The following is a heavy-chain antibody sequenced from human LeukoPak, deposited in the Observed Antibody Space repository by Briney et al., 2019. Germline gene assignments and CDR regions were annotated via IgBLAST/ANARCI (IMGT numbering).Heavy chain of an antibody. V-gene: IGHV1-69*05. CDR1: GGTFISYA. CDR2: IIPIFGTA. CDR3: ARGARPVAFDI. Sequence: GASVTVSCKASGGTFISYAISWVRQAPGQGLEWMGGIIPIFGTANYAQKFQGRVTITTDESTSTAYMELSSLRAEDTAVYYCARGARPVAFDIWGQGTMVTVSS. J-gene: IGHJ3*02.